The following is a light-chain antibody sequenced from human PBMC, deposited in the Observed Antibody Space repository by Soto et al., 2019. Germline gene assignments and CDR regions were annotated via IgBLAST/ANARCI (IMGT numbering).Light chain of an antibody. CDR1: QVITRW. J-gene: IGKJ3*01. CDR3: QQANNFPFT. Sequence: DIQMTQSPSSVSASVGDRVNITCRASQVITRWLAWYQQKPGKAPKLLINAASILQTGVPSRFSGSGSGTDFTLAITSLQPEDFATYYCQQANNFPFTFGPGTKVDIK. V-gene: IGKV1D-12*01. CDR2: AAS.